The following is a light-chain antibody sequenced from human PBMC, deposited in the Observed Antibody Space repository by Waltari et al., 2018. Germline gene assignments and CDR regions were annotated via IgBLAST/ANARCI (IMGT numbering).Light chain of an antibody. CDR1: QSVRSNY. V-gene: IGKV3-20*01. CDR2: DAS. J-gene: IGKJ1*01. CDR3: QQYGRSPWT. Sequence: VLTQPPATLSSCPGERVTLSCRASQSVRSNYLAWYQQKPGQAPRLLLYDASDRATGIADRFSGSGSGTDFTLTISRLEPEDVAVYYCQQYGRSPWTFGQGTKVEIK.